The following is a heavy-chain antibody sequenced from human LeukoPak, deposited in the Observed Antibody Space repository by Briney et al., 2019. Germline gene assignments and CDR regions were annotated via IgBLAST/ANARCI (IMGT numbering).Heavy chain of an antibody. D-gene: IGHD3-10*01. J-gene: IGHJ4*02. CDR3: ARQTDYYGSGSYGYFDY. V-gene: IGHV5-51*01. CDR1: GSNFTRYW. CDR2: IYPGDSDT. Sequence: RGESLQISCQGSGSNFTRYWIGWVRQVPGKGLEGMGIIYPGDSDTRYSPSFQGQVTISADKSISTAYLQWSSLKASDTAMYYCARQTDYYGSGSYGYFDYWGQGTLVTVSS.